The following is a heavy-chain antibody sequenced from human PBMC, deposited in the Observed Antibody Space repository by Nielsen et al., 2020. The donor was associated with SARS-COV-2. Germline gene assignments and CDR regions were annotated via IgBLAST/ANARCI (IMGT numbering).Heavy chain of an antibody. CDR3: ARARGAYGDYYYYYYTDV. Sequence: WIRQAPSRGLEWLGRTYYSSKWYNDYAVSEKSRITINPDTSKNQFSLHLNSVTPEDTAVYYCARARGAYGDYYYYYYTDVWGKGTTVTVSS. V-gene: IGHV6-1*01. J-gene: IGHJ6*03. CDR2: TYYSSKWYN. D-gene: IGHD4-17*01.